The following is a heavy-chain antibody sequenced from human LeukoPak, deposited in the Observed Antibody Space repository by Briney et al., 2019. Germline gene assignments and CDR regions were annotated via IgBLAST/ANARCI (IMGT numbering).Heavy chain of an antibody. CDR2: IYYSGST. CDR1: GGSISSSSYY. Sequence: PSETLSLICTVSGGSISSSSYYWGWIRQPPGKGLEWIGSIYYSGSTYYNPPLKSRVTISVDTSKNQFSLKLSSVTAADTAVYYCARGLTRAWFGEPHYYYYYMDVWGKGTTVTVSS. J-gene: IGHJ6*03. D-gene: IGHD3-10*01. CDR3: ARGLTRAWFGEPHYYYYYMDV. V-gene: IGHV4-39*07.